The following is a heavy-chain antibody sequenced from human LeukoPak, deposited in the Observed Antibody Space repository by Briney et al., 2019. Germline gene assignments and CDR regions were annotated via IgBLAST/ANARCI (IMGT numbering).Heavy chain of an antibody. J-gene: IGHJ6*03. CDR2: IQYDGSNE. CDR1: GFTFSTYD. V-gene: IGHV3-30*02. Sequence: PGGSLRLSCAASGFTFSTYDMHWVRQAPGKGLEWVAFIQYDGSNEHYADSVRGRFSISRDQSKNTLYLQMNSLRAEDTAVYYCARAQYYYYMDVWGKGTTVTVSS. CDR3: ARAQYYYYMDV.